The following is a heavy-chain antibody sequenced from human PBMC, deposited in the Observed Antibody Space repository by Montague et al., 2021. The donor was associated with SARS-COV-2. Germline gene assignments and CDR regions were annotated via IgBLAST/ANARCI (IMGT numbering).Heavy chain of an antibody. V-gene: IGHV4-59*01. CDR3: ARDASSGYFDAIAI. Sequence: SETLSLTCTVSGDSISDYYWSWIRQPPGKGLEWIGYIYWTGYSNNSNSLKSRVALSVDTSKNQFYLTLSSVTAADTAIYYCARDASSGYFDAIAIWGQGTLVTVSS. CDR1: GDSISDYY. CDR2: IYWTGYS. J-gene: IGHJ3*02. D-gene: IGHD5-12*01.